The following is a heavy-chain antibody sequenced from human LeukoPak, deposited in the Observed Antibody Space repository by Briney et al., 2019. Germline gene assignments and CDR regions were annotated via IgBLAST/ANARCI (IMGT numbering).Heavy chain of an antibody. V-gene: IGHV1-46*01. J-gene: IGHJ4*02. Sequence: VASVKVSCKASGYTFTSYYMHWVRQAPGQGLEWMGIINPSGGSTSYAQKFQGRVTMTRDMSTSTVYMELSSLRSEDMAVYYCARAGRIIEAGFDYWGQGTLVTVSS. CDR2: INPSGGST. D-gene: IGHD3-16*01. CDR1: GYTFTSYY. CDR3: ARAGRIIEAGFDY.